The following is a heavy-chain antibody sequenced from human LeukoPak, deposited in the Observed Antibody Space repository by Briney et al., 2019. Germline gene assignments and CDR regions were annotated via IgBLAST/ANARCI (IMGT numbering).Heavy chain of an antibody. J-gene: IGHJ6*03. CDR2: IYYSGST. CDR3: ARAGTTGTVYYYYMDV. CDR1: GGSISSYY. Sequence: TPSETLSLTCTVSGGSISSYYWSWIRQPPGKGLEWIGYIYYSGSTNYNPSLKSRVTISVDTSKNQFSLKLSSVTAADTAVYYCARAGTTGTVYYYYMDVWGKGTTVTVSS. V-gene: IGHV4-59*01. D-gene: IGHD1-1*01.